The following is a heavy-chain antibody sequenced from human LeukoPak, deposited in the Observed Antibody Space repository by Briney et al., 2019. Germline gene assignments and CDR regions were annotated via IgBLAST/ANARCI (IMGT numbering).Heavy chain of an antibody. CDR2: ISHSGST. Sequence: SETLSLTCAVYGGSFSGYYWSWIRQPPGKGLEWIGEISHSGSTNYNPSLKSRVTISVDTSKNQFSLKLSSVTAADTAVYYCARGYCSGGSCYLFDYWGQGTLVTVSS. J-gene: IGHJ4*02. CDR3: ARGYCSGGSCYLFDY. V-gene: IGHV4-34*01. CDR1: GGSFSGYY. D-gene: IGHD2-15*01.